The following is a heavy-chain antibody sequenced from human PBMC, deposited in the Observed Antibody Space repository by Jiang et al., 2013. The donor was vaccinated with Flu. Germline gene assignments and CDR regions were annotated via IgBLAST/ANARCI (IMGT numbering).Heavy chain of an antibody. CDR2: ISNDGKTI. CDR1: GFTLSRHW. J-gene: IGHJ4*02. V-gene: IGHV3-74*01. CDR3: VRGDWAAGV. Sequence: QLVESGGGLVQPGGSLRLSCEAAGFTLSRHWIHWVRQAPGKPLVWVSCISNDGKTIRHADFVKGRFTISRDDAKNRGSLQMNSLRVEDTAVYYCVRGDWAAGVWGQGTLVTVAS. D-gene: IGHD2-21*02.